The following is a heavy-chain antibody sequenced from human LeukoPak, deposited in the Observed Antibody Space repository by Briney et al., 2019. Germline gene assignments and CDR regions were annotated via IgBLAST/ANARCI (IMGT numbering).Heavy chain of an antibody. CDR2: ISGNGGST. D-gene: IGHD3-22*01. Sequence: GGVLRLSCAASGFTLSNYAMRWVRPAPREGLGWGSTISGNGGSTYYADSVKGRFTISRDNSKNTLYLQMNSLRAEDTAVYYCAKNAPLYDSSGYAVDAFDIWGQGTMVTVSS. V-gene: IGHV3-23*01. CDR3: AKNAPLYDSSGYAVDAFDI. J-gene: IGHJ3*02. CDR1: GFTLSNYA.